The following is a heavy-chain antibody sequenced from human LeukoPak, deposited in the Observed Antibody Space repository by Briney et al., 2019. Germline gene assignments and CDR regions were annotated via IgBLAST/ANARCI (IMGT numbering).Heavy chain of an antibody. CDR3: ARDDTRMLFGVVISSPLFDY. CDR1: GGSISSSSYY. D-gene: IGHD3-3*01. J-gene: IGHJ4*02. CDR2: IYYSEST. Sequence: SETLCLTCTVSGGSISSSSYYWGWIRQPPGKGLEWFGSIYYSESTYYNSSLKSRVTISVDTYKNQFTMKLSYVTAAETAVYYCARDDTRMLFGVVISSPLFDYWAREPWSPSPQ. V-gene: IGHV4-39*06.